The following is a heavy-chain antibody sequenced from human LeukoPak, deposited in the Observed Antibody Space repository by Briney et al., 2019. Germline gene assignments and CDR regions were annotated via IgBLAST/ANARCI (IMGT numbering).Heavy chain of an antibody. CDR1: GFTFSSYW. V-gene: IGHV3-7*01. CDR3: ARDPSSGSYFEYFQH. Sequence: GGSLRLSCAASGFTFSSYWMSWVRQATGKGLEWVANIKQDGSEKYYVDSVKGRFTISRDNAKNSLYLQMNSLRAEDTAVYYCARDPSSGSYFEYFQHWGQGTLVTVSS. CDR2: IKQDGSEK. J-gene: IGHJ1*01. D-gene: IGHD1-26*01.